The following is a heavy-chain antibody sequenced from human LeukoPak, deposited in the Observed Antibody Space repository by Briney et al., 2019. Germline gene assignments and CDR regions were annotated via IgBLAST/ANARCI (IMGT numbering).Heavy chain of an antibody. J-gene: IGHJ4*02. D-gene: IGHD6-6*01. CDR2: INSDGTTS. CDR3: VKALGIAAREYFDS. Sequence: GGSLRLSCAASGFTFSSYWMHWVRQAPGKGLVWVSRINSDGTTSTYADYVKGRFTISRDTKNTLYLQMNSLRVEDTAVYFCVKALGIAAREYFDSWGQGTLVAVSS. CDR1: GFTFSSYW. V-gene: IGHV3-74*01.